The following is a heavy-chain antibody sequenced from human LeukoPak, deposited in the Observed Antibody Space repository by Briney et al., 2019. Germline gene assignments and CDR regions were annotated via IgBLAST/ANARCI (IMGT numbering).Heavy chain of an antibody. D-gene: IGHD3-3*01. J-gene: IGHJ4*02. CDR1: GGTFSSYA. CDR2: IIPIFGIA. CDR3: ARDPPYYDFWSGYPDY. V-gene: IGHV1-69*04. Sequence: ASVKVSCKASGGTFSSYAISWVRQAPGQGLEWMGRIIPIFGIANYAQKFQGRVTITADKSTSTAYMELSSLRSEDTAVYYCARDPPYYDFWSGYPDYWGQGTLVTVSS.